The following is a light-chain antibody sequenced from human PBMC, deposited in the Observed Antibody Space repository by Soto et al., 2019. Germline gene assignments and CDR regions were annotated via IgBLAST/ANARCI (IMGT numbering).Light chain of an antibody. CDR2: DVN. V-gene: IGLV2-14*01. J-gene: IGLJ2*01. Sequence: QSALTQPASVSGSPGQSITISCTGTSSDVGNYKYVSWYQQHPGKAPKLMIYDVNYRPSGVSNRFSGFKSGNTASLTISGLQAEDEADYYCNSYTTINTVLFGGGTKVTVL. CDR3: NSYTTINTVL. CDR1: SSDVGNYKY.